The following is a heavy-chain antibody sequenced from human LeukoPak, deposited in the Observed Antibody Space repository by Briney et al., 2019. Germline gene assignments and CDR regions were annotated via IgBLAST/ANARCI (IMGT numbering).Heavy chain of an antibody. CDR1: GFTFGSYA. CDR2: ISSSGGST. CDR3: AVGLTTVTTRTSY. Sequence: GGSLRLSCAASGFTFGSYAMSWVRQAPGEGLEWVSAISSSGGSTYYADSVKGRFTISRDNSKDTLYLQMNSLRAEDTAVYYCAVGLTTVTTRTSYWGQGTLVTVSS. D-gene: IGHD4-17*01. V-gene: IGHV3-23*01. J-gene: IGHJ4*02.